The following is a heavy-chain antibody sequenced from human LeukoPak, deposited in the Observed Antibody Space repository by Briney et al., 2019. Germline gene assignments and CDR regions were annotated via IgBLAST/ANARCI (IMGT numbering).Heavy chain of an antibody. V-gene: IGHV3-64D*06. CDR1: GFTFSTYA. J-gene: IGHJ5*01. D-gene: IGHD3-22*01. CDR2: SSSKGDST. Sequence: GVSLRLSCSASGFTFSTYAMHWVRQAPGKGLEYVSASSSKGDSTFYADSVKGRFTISRDNSKNTLYLQMSSLRTEDTAVYYCVKASSDYYYDSWGQGTLVTVSS. CDR3: VKASSDYYYDS.